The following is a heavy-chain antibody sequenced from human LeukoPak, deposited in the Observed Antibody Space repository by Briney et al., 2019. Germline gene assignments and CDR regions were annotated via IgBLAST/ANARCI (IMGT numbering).Heavy chain of an antibody. Sequence: GGSLRLSCAASGFTFSSYSMNWVRQAPGKGLERVSSISSSSSYIYYADSVKGRFTISRDNAKNSLYLQMNSLRAEDTAVYYCARGEDYVWGSYRPPAFDFWGQGTLVTVSS. CDR3: ARGEDYVWGSYRPPAFDF. D-gene: IGHD3-16*02. CDR2: ISSSSSYI. CDR1: GFTFSSYS. V-gene: IGHV3-21*01. J-gene: IGHJ4*02.